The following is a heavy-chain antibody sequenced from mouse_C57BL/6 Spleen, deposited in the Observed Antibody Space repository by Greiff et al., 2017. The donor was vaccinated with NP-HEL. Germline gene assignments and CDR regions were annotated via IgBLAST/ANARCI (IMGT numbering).Heavy chain of an antibody. D-gene: IGHD1-1*01. V-gene: IGHV1-64*01. CDR1: GYTFTSYW. CDR3: ARTVVANYWYFDV. Sequence: VQLQQPGAELVKPGASVKLSCKASGYTFTSYWMHWVKQRPGQGLEWIGMIHPNSGSTNYNEKFKSKATLTVDKSSSTAYMQLSSLTSEDSAVYYWARTVVANYWYFDVWGTGTTVTVSS. J-gene: IGHJ1*03. CDR2: IHPNSGST.